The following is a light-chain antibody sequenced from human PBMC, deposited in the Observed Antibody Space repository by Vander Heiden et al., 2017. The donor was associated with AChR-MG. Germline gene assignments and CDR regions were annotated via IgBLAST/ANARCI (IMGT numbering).Light chain of an antibody. V-gene: IGKV3-11*01. J-gene: IGKJ4*01. CDR1: QSVSSL. CDR2: DAS. Sequence: DIVLTQSPATLSLSPGERATLSCRASQSVSSLLAWYQQKPGQAPRLLIYDASNRATGSPARFSGGGSGTDFTLTISSLEPEDVAVYYCQQRSNWPLTFGGGTKVEIK. CDR3: QQRSNWPLT.